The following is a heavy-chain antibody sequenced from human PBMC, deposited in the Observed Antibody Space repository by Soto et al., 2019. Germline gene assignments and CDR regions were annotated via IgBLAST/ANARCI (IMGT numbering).Heavy chain of an antibody. J-gene: IGHJ4*02. CDR1: GYSSTTYG. CDR2: INVGNSDT. D-gene: IGHD3-16*01. V-gene: IGHV1-3*01. Sequence: QVQLVQSGPEVKKPGASVKVSCKASGYSSTTYGMHWVRQAPGQSLEWMAWINVGNSDTKYSQKFQGRVILTRDTSANTAYMQLTSLKSEDTAVYYCAAVRERTYTYGQLYYWGQGTLVTVSS. CDR3: AAVRERTYTYGQLYY.